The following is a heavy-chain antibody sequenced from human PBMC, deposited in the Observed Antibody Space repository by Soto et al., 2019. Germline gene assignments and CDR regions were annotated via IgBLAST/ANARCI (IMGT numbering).Heavy chain of an antibody. D-gene: IGHD3-10*02. CDR2: INHSGST. Sequence: NPSETLSLTCAVYGGSFSGYYWSWIRQPPGKGLEWSGEINHSGSTNYNPSLKSRVTISVDTSKNQFSLKLSSATAADTAVYYCARGPNVGGVIFQGRDPRTPPRHYYGMDVWGQGTTVTVSS. V-gene: IGHV4-34*01. J-gene: IGHJ6*02. CDR1: GGSFSGYY. CDR3: ARGPNVGGVIFQGRDPRTPPRHYYGMDV.